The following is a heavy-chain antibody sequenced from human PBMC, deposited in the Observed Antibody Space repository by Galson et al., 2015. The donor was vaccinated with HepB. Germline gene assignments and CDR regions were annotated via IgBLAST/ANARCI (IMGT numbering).Heavy chain of an antibody. CDR1: GFTVSSNY. CDR2: IHNGGST. J-gene: IGHJ4*02. Sequence: SLRLSCAASGFTVSSNYMSWVRQAPGKGLEWISAIHNGGSTYYADSVKGRFTIPRDNSKNTLNLQMNSLRAEDTAVYYCASKIDYWGQGTLVTVSS. CDR3: ASKIDY. V-gene: IGHV3-53*01.